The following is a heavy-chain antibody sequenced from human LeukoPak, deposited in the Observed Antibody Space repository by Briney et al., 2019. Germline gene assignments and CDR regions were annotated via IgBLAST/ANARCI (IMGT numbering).Heavy chain of an antibody. CDR2: INPNSGGT. D-gene: IGHD4-23*01. Sequence: ASVMVSCRASGYTFTGYYMHWVRQAPGQGLEWMGWINPNSGGTNYAQKFQGRVTMTRDTSFSTAYMDLSTLTSDDTAVYYCARSNYGGQGAGDNWFDPWGQGTLVTVSS. CDR1: GYTFTGYY. V-gene: IGHV1-2*02. J-gene: IGHJ5*02. CDR3: ARSNYGGQGAGDNWFDP.